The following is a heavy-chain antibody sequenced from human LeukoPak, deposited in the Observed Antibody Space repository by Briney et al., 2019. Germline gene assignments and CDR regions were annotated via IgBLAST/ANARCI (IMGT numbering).Heavy chain of an antibody. V-gene: IGHV4-39*01. J-gene: IGHJ4*02. CDR2: IYYSGST. CDR3: ARRRIVATIDY. Sequence: SETLSLTCVVSGGSISSSNYCWGWIRQPPGKGLEWIGSIYYSGSTYYNPSLKSRVTISVDTSKNQFSLKLSSVTAADTAVYYCARRRIVATIDYWGQGTLVTVSS. CDR1: GGSISSSNYC. D-gene: IGHD5-12*01.